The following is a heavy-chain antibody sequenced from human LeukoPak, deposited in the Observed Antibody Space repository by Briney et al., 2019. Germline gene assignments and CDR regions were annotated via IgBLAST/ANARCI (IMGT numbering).Heavy chain of an antibody. CDR3: TTDDYYYGRGSYCPLGSG. CDR1: GVTFNYAL. CDR2: IKSKSEGKRT. Sequence: GGSLTLSCAACGVTFNYALMSCAPQAPGKAPEWVGHIKSKSEGKRTDYAAPVKGRFTISRDDSQKTLYLQMNSLKTEDTAVYYCTTDDYYYGRGSYCPLGSGWGQGTLVTVS. J-gene: IGHJ4*02. V-gene: IGHV3-15*01. D-gene: IGHD3-10*01.